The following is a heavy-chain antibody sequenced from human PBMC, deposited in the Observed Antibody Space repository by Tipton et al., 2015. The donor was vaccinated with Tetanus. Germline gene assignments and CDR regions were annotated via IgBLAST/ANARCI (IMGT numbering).Heavy chain of an antibody. Sequence: SLRLSCAASGFTFSSYEMNWVRQAPGKGLEWVAYISSNGSTIYYADSVKGRFTISRDNAKNSLYLQMNSLRAEDTAVYYCARVGSWEGAYSWAQGTLVTVSS. V-gene: IGHV3-48*03. CDR3: ARVGSWEGAYS. CDR1: GFTFSSYE. CDR2: ISSNGSTI. D-gene: IGHD1-26*01. J-gene: IGHJ5*02.